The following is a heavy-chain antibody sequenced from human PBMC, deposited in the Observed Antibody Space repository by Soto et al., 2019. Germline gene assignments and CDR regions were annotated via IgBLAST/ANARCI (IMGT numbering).Heavy chain of an antibody. J-gene: IGHJ4*02. CDR2: ISGGGGVT. Sequence: GSLRLSCAASGFTFSTYAMAWVRQAPGKGLEWVSAISGGGGVTHDADSVKGRFTISRDNSKNTLYLQMNSLRAEDTAIYYCGRDATWISSRVFLSVDYWGQGALVTVSS. V-gene: IGHV3-23*01. CDR3: GRDATWISSRVFLSVDY. CDR1: GFTFSTYA. D-gene: IGHD2-2*03.